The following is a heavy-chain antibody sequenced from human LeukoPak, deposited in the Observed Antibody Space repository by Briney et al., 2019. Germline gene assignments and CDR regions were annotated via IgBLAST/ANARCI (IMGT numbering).Heavy chain of an antibody. V-gene: IGHV1-69*05. D-gene: IGHD3-3*01. CDR1: GGTFSSYA. CDR2: IIPIFGTA. CDR3: ARETEDDSIFGVVFGPLDY. Sequence: GASVKVSCKASGGTFSSYAISWVRQAPGQGLEWMGGIIPIFGTANYAQKFQGRVTITTDESTSTAYMEPSSLRSEDTAVYYCARETEDDSIFGVVFGPLDYWGQGTLVTVSS. J-gene: IGHJ4*02.